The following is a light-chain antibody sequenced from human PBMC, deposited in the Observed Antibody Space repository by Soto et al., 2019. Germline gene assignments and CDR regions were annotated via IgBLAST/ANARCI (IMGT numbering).Light chain of an antibody. V-gene: IGLV1-40*01. Sequence: QPVLTQPPSVSGAPGQRVTISCTGSSSNIGAGYDVHWYQQLPGTAPKLLIYGNSNRPSGVPDRFSGSKSGTSASLAITGLLPEDEADYYCQSYDSSLSGWVFGGGTKLTVL. CDR1: SSNIGAGYD. CDR2: GNS. J-gene: IGLJ3*02. CDR3: QSYDSSLSGWV.